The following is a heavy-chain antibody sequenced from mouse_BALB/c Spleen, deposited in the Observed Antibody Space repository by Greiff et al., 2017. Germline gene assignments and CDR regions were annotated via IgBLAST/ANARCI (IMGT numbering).Heavy chain of an antibody. CDR2: INPGSGGT. Sequence: VQLQQSGAELVRPGTSVKVSCKASGYAFTNYLIEWVKQRPGQGLEWIGGINPGSGGTNYNEKFKGKATLTADKSSSTAYMQLSSLTSDDSAVYCCARSASGTPFAYWGQGTLVTVSA. CDR3: ARSASGTPFAY. V-gene: IGHV1-54*01. J-gene: IGHJ3*01. CDR1: GYAFTNYL. D-gene: IGHD4-1*01.